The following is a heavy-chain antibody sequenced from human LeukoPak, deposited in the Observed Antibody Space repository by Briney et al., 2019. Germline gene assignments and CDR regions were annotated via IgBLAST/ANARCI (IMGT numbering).Heavy chain of an antibody. J-gene: IGHJ5*02. CDR3: ARGAYGSGSYGDNWFDP. V-gene: IGHV3-66*01. CDR2: IYSGGST. CDR1: GLTVSSNY. D-gene: IGHD3-10*01. Sequence: QPGGSLRLSCAASGLTVSSNYMNWVRQAPGKGLEWVSVIYSGGSTYYADSVKGRFTISRDNSKNTLYLQMNSLRAEDTAVYYCARGAYGSGSYGDNWFDPWGQGTLVTVSS.